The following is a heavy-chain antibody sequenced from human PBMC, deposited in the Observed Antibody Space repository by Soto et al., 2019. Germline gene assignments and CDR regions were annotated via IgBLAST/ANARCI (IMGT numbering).Heavy chain of an antibody. Sequence: PSETLSLTCAVYGGSFSGYYWSWIRQPPGKGLEWIGEINHSGSTNYNPSLKSRVTIPVDTSKNQFSLKLSSVTAADTAVYYCASHPLNWSDADSWGQGVLVTVS. CDR2: INHSGST. CDR3: ASHPLNWSDADS. CDR1: GGSFSGYY. V-gene: IGHV4-34*01. J-gene: IGHJ4*02. D-gene: IGHD1-1*01.